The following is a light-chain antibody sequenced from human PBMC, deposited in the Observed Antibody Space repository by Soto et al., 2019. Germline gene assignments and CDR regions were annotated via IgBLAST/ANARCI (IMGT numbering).Light chain of an antibody. CDR3: CSFTSRRTHV. CDR1: SSDFGSYEF. V-gene: IGLV2-23*01. Sequence: QSALTQPASVSGSPGQSITISCTGTSSDFGSYEFVSWYQQHPGKVPTLIIYDRDKRPSGVSHRFSGSKSGNTASLTLSGLQAEDEPHYYCCSFTSRRTHVFGTGTKGTGL. J-gene: IGLJ1*01. CDR2: DRD.